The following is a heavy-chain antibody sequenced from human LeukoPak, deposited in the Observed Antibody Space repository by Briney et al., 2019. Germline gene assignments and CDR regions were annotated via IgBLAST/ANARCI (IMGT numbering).Heavy chain of an antibody. Sequence: GGSLRLSCAASGFTFSSYWMNWVRQAPGKGLVWVSRIASDGSSTTYADSVKGRFSISRDNAKNTLYLQMNSLRAEDTAVYYCARDQGHGDYDFDYWGQGTLATVSS. V-gene: IGHV3-74*01. CDR3: ARDQGHGDYDFDY. J-gene: IGHJ4*02. D-gene: IGHD4-17*01. CDR1: GFTFSSYW. CDR2: IASDGSST.